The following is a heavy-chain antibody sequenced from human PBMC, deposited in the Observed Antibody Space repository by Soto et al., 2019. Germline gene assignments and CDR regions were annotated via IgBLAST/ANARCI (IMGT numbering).Heavy chain of an antibody. V-gene: IGHV4-4*02. CDR1: GGSISSSNW. Sequence: PSETLSLTCAVSGGSISSSNWWSWVRQPPGKGLEWIGEIYHSGSTNYNPSLKSRVTISVDKSKNQFPLKLSSVTAADTAVYYCARYNRRDGYNFDYWGQGALVTVSS. CDR3: ARYNRRDGYNFDY. D-gene: IGHD5-12*01. CDR2: IYHSGST. J-gene: IGHJ4*02.